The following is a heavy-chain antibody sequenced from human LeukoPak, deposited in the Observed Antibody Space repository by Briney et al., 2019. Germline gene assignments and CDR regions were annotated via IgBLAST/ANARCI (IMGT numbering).Heavy chain of an antibody. V-gene: IGHV3-23*01. Sequence: GGSLRLSCEASGFTFSTFAMIWVRQPPGKGLEWVSSIFPSGGEIHYADSVRGRFTISRDNSKSTLSLQMNSMRAEDTAIYYCATYRQVLLPFESWGQGTLVTVSS. CDR2: IFPSGGEI. CDR1: GFTFSTFA. J-gene: IGHJ4*02. D-gene: IGHD2-8*02. CDR3: ATYRQVLLPFES.